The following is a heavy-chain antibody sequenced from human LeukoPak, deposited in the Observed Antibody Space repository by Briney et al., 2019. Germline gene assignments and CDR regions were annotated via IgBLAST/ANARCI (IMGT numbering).Heavy chain of an antibody. CDR1: GGSISSGGYY. D-gene: IGHD3-10*01. V-gene: IGHV4-31*03. J-gene: IGHJ4*02. CDR2: IYYSGST. Sequence: SQTLSLTCTVSGGSISSGGYYWSWIRQHPGKGLEWIGYIYYSGSTYYNPSLKSRVTISVDTSKNQFSLKLSSVTAADMAVYYCARDRYGSGSYHRYWGQGTLVTVSS. CDR3: ARDRYGSGSYHRY.